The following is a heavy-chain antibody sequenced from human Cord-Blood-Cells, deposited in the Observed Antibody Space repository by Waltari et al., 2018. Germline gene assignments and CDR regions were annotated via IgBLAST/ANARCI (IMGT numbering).Heavy chain of an antibody. CDR2: INHSGST. J-gene: IGHJ4*02. CDR1: GGSFSGYY. Sequence: QVQLQQWGAGLLKPSETLSLTCAVYGGSFSGYYWSWIRQPPGKGLEWIGEINHSGSTNYNPSLKSRVTISVDTSKNQFSLKLSSVTAADTAVYYCARGDGGNKSLDYWGQGTLVTVSS. D-gene: IGHD2-15*01. V-gene: IGHV4-34*01. CDR3: ARGDGGNKSLDY.